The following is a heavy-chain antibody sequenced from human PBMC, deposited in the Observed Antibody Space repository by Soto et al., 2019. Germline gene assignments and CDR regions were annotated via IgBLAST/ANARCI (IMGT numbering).Heavy chain of an antibody. CDR3: ASEVHCSGGSCYGLDAFDI. J-gene: IGHJ3*02. Sequence: QLQLQESGPGLVKPSETLSLTCTVSGGSISSSSYYWGWIRQPPGKGLEWIGSIYYSGSTYYNPSLKSRVTISVDTSKNQFSLKLSSVTAADTAVYYCASEVHCSGGSCYGLDAFDIWGQGTMVIVSS. V-gene: IGHV4-39*01. CDR2: IYYSGST. CDR1: GGSISSSSYY. D-gene: IGHD2-15*01.